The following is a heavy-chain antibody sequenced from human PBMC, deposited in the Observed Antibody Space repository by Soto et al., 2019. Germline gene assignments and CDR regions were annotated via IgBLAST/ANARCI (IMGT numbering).Heavy chain of an antibody. CDR1: GFTFSDYY. Sequence: PGESLKISCAASGFTFSDYYMSWIRQAPGKGLEWVSYISSSGSTIYYADSVKGRFTISRDNAKNSLYLQMNSLRAEDTAVYYCARDISGYYSGASRSWRQATLGTVS. CDR2: ISSSGSTI. CDR3: ARDISGYYSGASRS. D-gene: IGHD3-22*01. V-gene: IGHV3-11*01. J-gene: IGHJ5*02.